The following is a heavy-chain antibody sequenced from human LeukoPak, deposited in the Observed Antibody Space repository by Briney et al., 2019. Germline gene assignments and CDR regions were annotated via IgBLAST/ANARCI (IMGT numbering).Heavy chain of an antibody. CDR1: GGSISSGDYY. D-gene: IGHD2-15*01. V-gene: IGHV4-30-4*08. CDR3: ARVTVVANLYYMDV. Sequence: NPSQTLSLTCTVSGGSISSGDYYWSWIRQPPGKGLEWIGYIYYSGSTYYNSSLKSRVTISVDTSKNQFSLKLSSVTAADTAVYYCARVTVVANLYYMDVWGKGTTVTVSS. CDR2: IYYSGST. J-gene: IGHJ6*03.